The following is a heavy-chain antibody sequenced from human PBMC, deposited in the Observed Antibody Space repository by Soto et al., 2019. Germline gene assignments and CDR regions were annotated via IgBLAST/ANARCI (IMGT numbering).Heavy chain of an antibody. D-gene: IGHD5-12*01. Sequence: EVHLLESGGDLVQPGGSLRLSCTASGLTFSTYAMSWVRQAPGKGLEWVSAIGGSGTGGRTYDADALTGRFTISRDNAKTRVYLQMNSLRADDTAVYYCATSPGGLDGYTTAYYGMDVWGQGTTVTVSS. CDR3: ATSPGGLDGYTTAYYGMDV. V-gene: IGHV3-23*01. CDR2: IGGSGTGGRT. J-gene: IGHJ6*02. CDR1: GLTFSTYA.